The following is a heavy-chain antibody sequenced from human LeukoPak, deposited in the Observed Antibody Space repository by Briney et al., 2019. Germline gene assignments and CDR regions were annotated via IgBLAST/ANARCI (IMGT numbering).Heavy chain of an antibody. J-gene: IGHJ5*02. D-gene: IGHD3-3*01. V-gene: IGHV4-61*02. Sequence: SQTLSLTCTVSGGSLSSGSYYWSWIRQPAGKGLEWIGRIYTSGSTNYNPSLKSRVTISVDTSKNQFSLKLSSVTAADTAVYYCAREGSLRFLEWSFKWFDPWGQGTLVTVSS. CDR3: AREGSLRFLEWSFKWFDP. CDR1: GGSLSSGSYY. CDR2: IYTSGST.